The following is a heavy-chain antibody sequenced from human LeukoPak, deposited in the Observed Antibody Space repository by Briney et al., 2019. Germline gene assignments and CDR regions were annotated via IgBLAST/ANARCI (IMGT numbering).Heavy chain of an antibody. CDR2: IYYSGST. Sequence: PSEILSLTCTVSGGSISSYYWSWIRQPPGKGLEWIGYIYYSGSTNYNPSLKSRVTISVDTSKNQFSLKLSSVTAADTAVYYCASGVAVAGTGSWFDPWGQGTLVTVSS. V-gene: IGHV4-59*01. CDR1: GGSISSYY. J-gene: IGHJ5*02. CDR3: ASGVAVAGTGSWFDP. D-gene: IGHD6-19*01.